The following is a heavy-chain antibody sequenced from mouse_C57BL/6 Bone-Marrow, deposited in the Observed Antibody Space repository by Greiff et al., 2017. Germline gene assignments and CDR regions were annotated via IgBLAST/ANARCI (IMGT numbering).Heavy chain of an antibody. CDR2: ISGGGGNT. J-gene: IGHJ2*01. Sequence: EVKLVESGGGLVKPGGSLKLSCAASGFTFSSYTMSWVRQTPEKRLEWVATISGGGGNTYYPDSVKGRFTISRDNAKNTLYLQMSSLRSEDTALYYCARHGGGCYFDYWGQGTTLTVSS. CDR1: GFTFSSYT. CDR3: ARHGGGCYFDY. V-gene: IGHV5-9*01.